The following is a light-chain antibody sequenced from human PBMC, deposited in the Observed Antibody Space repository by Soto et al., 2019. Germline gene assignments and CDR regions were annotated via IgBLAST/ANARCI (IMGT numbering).Light chain of an antibody. Sequence: ETVMTQSPATLSVSPGERATLSCRASQSARISLGWYQQKPGQAPRLLIYDVSTRATGVPARFSGSGSGTEFTLTISSPQSEDFAVSYCQQYNNWPPTFGQGTRLEIK. V-gene: IGKV3-15*01. J-gene: IGKJ5*01. CDR2: DVS. CDR1: QSARIS. CDR3: QQYNNWPPT.